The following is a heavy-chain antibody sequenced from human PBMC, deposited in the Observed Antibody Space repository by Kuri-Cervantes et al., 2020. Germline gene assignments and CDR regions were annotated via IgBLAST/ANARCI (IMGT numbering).Heavy chain of an antibody. CDR1: GFTFSSYS. V-gene: IGHV3-48*01. Sequence: GGSLRPSCAASGFTFSSYSMNWVRQAPGKGLEWVSYISSSSSTIYYADSVKGRFTISRDNAKNTLYLQMDSLRAEDTAVYYCAKGAATISSRVVFDYWGQGTLVTVSS. CDR2: ISSSSSTI. J-gene: IGHJ4*02. D-gene: IGHD4-11*01. CDR3: AKGAATISSRVVFDY.